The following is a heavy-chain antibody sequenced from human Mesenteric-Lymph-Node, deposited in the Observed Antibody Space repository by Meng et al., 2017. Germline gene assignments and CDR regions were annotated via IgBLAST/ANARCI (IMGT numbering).Heavy chain of an antibody. V-gene: IGHV3-53*01. J-gene: IGHJ4*02. Sequence: GESLKISCAASGFIVSNNYMSWVRQAPGKGLEWVSVFHRDGSVYHADSVKGRFTMSRENSKNTVSLQMNSLRAEDTAVYYCAKGPEYSSGWQLDYWGQGTLVTVSS. CDR2: FHRDGSV. D-gene: IGHD6-19*01. CDR3: AKGPEYSSGWQLDY. CDR1: GFIVSNNY.